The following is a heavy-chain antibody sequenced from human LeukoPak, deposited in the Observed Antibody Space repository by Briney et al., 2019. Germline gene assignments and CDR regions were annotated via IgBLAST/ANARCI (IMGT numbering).Heavy chain of an antibody. CDR3: ANPRYDSSGYYYVD. CDR2: INGGSGNT. CDR1: GYTFTDYT. D-gene: IGHD3-22*01. V-gene: IGHV1-3*01. Sequence: ASVKVSCKASGYTFTDYTMHWLRQAPGQRLDWMGWINGGSGNTKYSPEFQGRVTITRDTSASTAYMELSSLRSEDAAVYYCANPRYDSSGYYYVDWGQGTLVTVSS. J-gene: IGHJ4*02.